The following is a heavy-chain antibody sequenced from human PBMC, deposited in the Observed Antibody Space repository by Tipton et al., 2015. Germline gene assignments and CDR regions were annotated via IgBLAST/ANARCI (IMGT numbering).Heavy chain of an antibody. CDR2: INYSGST. J-gene: IGHJ6*02. D-gene: IGHD2-21*01. CDR3: ARDQAGGGAEAYCGMDV. CDR1: GGSISSFY. V-gene: IGHV4-59*01. Sequence: TLSLTCTVSGGSISSFYWSWIRQPPGKGLEWIGYINYSGSTKYNPSLKSRVTISVDTSDNQFSLKLNSVTAADTAVYYCARDQAGGGAEAYCGMDVWGQGTTVTVSS.